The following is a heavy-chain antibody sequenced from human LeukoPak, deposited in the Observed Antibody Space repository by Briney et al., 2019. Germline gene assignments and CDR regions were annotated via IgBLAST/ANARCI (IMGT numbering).Heavy chain of an antibody. D-gene: IGHD3-22*01. CDR2: ISAYNGNT. CDR3: AREPNHEDYYDSSGYLPLDY. J-gene: IGHJ4*02. Sequence: GASVKVSCKASGYTFTSYGISWVRQAPGQGLEWMGWISAYNGNTNYAQKLQGRVTMTTDTSTSTAYMELRSLRSDDTAVYYCAREPNHEDYYDSSGYLPLDYWGQGTLVTVSS. V-gene: IGHV1-18*01. CDR1: GYTFTSYG.